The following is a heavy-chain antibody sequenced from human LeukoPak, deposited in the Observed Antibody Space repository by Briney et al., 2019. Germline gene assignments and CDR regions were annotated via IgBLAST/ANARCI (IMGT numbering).Heavy chain of an antibody. CDR1: GFSFGAYS. CDR2: ISRRSSNI. D-gene: IGHD3-9*01. V-gene: IGHV3-21*01. CDR3: ARALYYDILTNYQTHTYYFDY. Sequence: PGGSLRLSCAASGFSFGAYSMNWVSQAPGKWLEWGSSISRRSSNIYYADSMKGRFTVSRDKAKNSLYLQMNSLRAEDTAVYYCARALYYDILTNYQTHTYYFDYWGQGTLLTVSS. J-gene: IGHJ4*02.